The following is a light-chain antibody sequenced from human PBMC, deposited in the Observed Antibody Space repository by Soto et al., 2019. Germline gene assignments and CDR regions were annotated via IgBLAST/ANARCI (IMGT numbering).Light chain of an antibody. V-gene: IGLV2-23*01. Sequence: QSALTQPASVSGSPGQSITISCTGTSSDVGSYNLVSWYQQHPGKAPKLMIYEXXXRPSGVSNRFSGSKSGNTASLTLSGXXXXXXXDYYCCSYAGSVVFGGGTKLTVL. CDR3: CSYAGSVV. CDR1: SSDVGSYNL. CDR2: EXX. J-gene: IGLJ2*01.